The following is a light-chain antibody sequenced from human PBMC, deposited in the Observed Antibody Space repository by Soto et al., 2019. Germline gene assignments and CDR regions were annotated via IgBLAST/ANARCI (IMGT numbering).Light chain of an antibody. Sequence: DIVMTQSPLSLPVTPGEPASISCRSSQSLLHSNGYNYLDWYLQKAGQSPQLLIYLGSNRASGVPDRFSGSGSGTDFTLKISRVEAEDVGVYYCMQALQTPPYTFGQGTKLEIK. CDR2: LGS. CDR1: QSLLHSNGYNY. J-gene: IGKJ2*01. V-gene: IGKV2-28*01. CDR3: MQALQTPPYT.